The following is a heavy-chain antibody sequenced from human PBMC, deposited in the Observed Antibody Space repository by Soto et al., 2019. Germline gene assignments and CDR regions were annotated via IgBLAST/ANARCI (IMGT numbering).Heavy chain of an antibody. CDR2: IKQDGSEK. J-gene: IGHJ6*02. Sequence: PGGSLRLSCAASGFTFSSYWMSWVRQAPGKGLEWVANIKQDGSEKYYVDSVKGRFTISRDNAKNSLYLQMNSLRAEDTAVYYCARDDSSSSYYYYGMDVWGQGTTVT. CDR1: GFTFSSYW. CDR3: ARDDSSSSYYYYGMDV. V-gene: IGHV3-7*01. D-gene: IGHD6-6*01.